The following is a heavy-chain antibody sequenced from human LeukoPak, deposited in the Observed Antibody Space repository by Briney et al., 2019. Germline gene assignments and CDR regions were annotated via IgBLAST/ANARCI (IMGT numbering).Heavy chain of an antibody. CDR3: ARGYRQYYFDY. V-gene: IGHV4-59*01. CDR2: IYHTGNT. CDR1: GGSISDYY. D-gene: IGHD3-22*01. J-gene: IGHJ4*02. Sequence: PSETLSLTCTVSGGSISDYYWSWIRQPPGKTLEWIGYIYHTGNTHYNPSLKSRVTISVDTSNNQFSLRLSSVTAADTAVYYCARGYRQYYFDYWGQGTLVTVSS.